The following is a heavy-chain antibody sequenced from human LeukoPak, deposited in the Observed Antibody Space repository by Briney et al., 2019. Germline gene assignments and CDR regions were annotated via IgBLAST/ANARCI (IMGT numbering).Heavy chain of an antibody. V-gene: IGHV3-30*18. Sequence: PGGSLRLSCAASGFTFSSYGMHWVRQAPGKGLEWVAVISYDGSNKYYADSAKGRFTISRDNSKNTLYLQMNSLRAEDTAVYYCAKEDVGYNGGGYFDYWGQGTLVTVSS. CDR1: GFTFSSYG. J-gene: IGHJ4*02. CDR2: ISYDGSNK. D-gene: IGHD5-24*01. CDR3: AKEDVGYNGGGYFDY.